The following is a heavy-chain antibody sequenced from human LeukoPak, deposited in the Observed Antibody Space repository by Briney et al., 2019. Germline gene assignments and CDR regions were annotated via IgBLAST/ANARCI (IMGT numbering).Heavy chain of an antibody. J-gene: IGHJ4*02. CDR1: GFTVRNNY. CDR3: ATGERMVRGDGVDY. D-gene: IGHD3-10*01. CDR2: IYSGGST. Sequence: GGSLRLSCAASGFTVRNNYMSWVCQAPGKGLEWVSVIYSGGSTYYADSVKGRFTISRDNSKNTLYLQMNSLRAEDTAVYFCATGERMVRGDGVDYWGQGTLVTVSS. V-gene: IGHV3-66*01.